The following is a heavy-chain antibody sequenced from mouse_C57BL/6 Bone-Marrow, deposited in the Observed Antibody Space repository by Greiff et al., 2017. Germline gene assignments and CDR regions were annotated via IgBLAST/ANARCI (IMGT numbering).Heavy chain of an antibody. Sequence: VKLVESGGGLVKPGGSLKLSCAASGFTFSDYGMHWVRPAPETGLEWVAYIRSGSRTIYYADTVKGRFTISRDNAKNTLFLQMTSLRSEDTAMYYCARSVLYAMDYWGQGTSVTVSS. CDR1: GFTFSDYG. J-gene: IGHJ4*01. CDR3: ARSVLYAMDY. CDR2: IRSGSRTI. V-gene: IGHV5-17*01.